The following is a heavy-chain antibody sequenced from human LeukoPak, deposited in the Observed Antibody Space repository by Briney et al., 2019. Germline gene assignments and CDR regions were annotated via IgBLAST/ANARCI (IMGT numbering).Heavy chain of an antibody. Sequence: PGGSLRLSCAASGFTFSHYAIHWVRQAPGKGLDWVAVISNDGGRKYYADSVKGRFTISRDNSKNTLHLQMNSLRAEDTAVYYCARGIDYNSGWFKGLFDYWGQGTLVTVSS. D-gene: IGHD6-19*01. CDR3: ARGIDYNSGWFKGLFDY. V-gene: IGHV3-30*04. CDR2: ISNDGGRK. CDR1: GFTFSHYA. J-gene: IGHJ4*02.